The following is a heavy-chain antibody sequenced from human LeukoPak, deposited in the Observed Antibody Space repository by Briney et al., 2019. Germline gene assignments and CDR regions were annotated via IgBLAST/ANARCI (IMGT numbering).Heavy chain of an antibody. Sequence: PGGSLRLSCEVSGLTFSSYHMNWVRQAPGKRLECVSSIGSSGSYIYYADSLTGRFTISRDNAKNSLYVQMNSLRAEDTAMYYCARRATTERGHSYGLDFWGQGTLVTVSS. V-gene: IGHV3-21*01. CDR3: ARRATTERGHSYGLDF. J-gene: IGHJ4*02. D-gene: IGHD5-18*01. CDR1: GLTFSSYH. CDR2: IGSSGSYI.